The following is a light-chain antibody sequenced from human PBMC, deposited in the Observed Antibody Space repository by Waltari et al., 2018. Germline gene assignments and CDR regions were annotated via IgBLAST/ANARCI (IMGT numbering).Light chain of an antibody. J-gene: IGLJ1*01. CDR1: SSNIGAGYD. V-gene: IGLV1-40*01. CDR3: HSYDRSLRDV. Sequence: QSVLTQPPSVSGAPGQRVTIPCPGSSSNIGAGYDVHWYQQLPGTVPKLPLFGNTNRPSGVPDRFSGSKSGTSASLAITGLQAEDEADYYCHSYDRSLRDVFGTGTKVTVL. CDR2: GNT.